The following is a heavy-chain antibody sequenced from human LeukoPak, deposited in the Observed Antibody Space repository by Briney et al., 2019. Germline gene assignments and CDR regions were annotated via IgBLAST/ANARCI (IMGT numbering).Heavy chain of an antibody. D-gene: IGHD6-13*01. CDR3: AREVAAAGTPMSG. CDR1: GYTFTSYD. V-gene: IGHV1-8*01. CDR2: MDPNSGNT. Sequence: ASVKVSCKASGYTFTSYDINWVRQATGQGLEWMGWMDPNSGNTGYAQKFQGRVTMTRNTSISTAYMELSSLRSEDTAVYYCAREVAAAGTPMSGWGQGTLVTVSS. J-gene: IGHJ4*02.